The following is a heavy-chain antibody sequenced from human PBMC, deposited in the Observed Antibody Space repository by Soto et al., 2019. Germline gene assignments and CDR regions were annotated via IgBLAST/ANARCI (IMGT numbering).Heavy chain of an antibody. V-gene: IGHV1-18*01. Sequence: QVQLVQSGAEVKKPGASVKVSCKPSGYSYTTFGISWVRQAPAQVLAWMGWMNSNSGKTDYAQKFQDRDTMTTDTFTRTAYMDLRSLTSDDTAVYFCVRHRLTLTGTKCFDYWGQGTLVTVSS. CDR2: MNSNSGKT. D-gene: IGHD3-9*01. J-gene: IGHJ4*02. CDR1: GYSYTTFG. CDR3: VRHRLTLTGTKCFDY.